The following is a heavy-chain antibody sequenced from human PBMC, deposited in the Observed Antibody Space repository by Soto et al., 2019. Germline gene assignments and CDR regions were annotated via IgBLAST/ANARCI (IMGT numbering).Heavy chain of an antibody. J-gene: IGHJ5*02. V-gene: IGHV4-39*01. CDR2: IFYSGGT. D-gene: IGHD3-22*01. CDR3: ARQASGYYYGWFDP. CDR1: GGSILDSTYY. Sequence: QLLLQESGPGLVKPSETLSLTCTVSGGSILDSTYYWAWIRQSPGKGLEWIGTIFYSGGTFYTPSLQSRVTMSLEPSNDQFSLKLSSVTAAETAVYYCARQASGYYYGWFDPWGQGTLVTVSS.